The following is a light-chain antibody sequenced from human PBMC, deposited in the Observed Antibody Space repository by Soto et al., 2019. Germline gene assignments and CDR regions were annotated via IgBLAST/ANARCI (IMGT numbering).Light chain of an antibody. CDR1: GSNIGAGFD. V-gene: IGLV1-40*01. J-gene: IGLJ3*02. CDR2: GNN. Sequence: QSVLTQPPSVSGAPGQRVAISCTGSGSNIGAGFDVHWYQQLPGTAPQLLIYGNNNRPSGVPDRFFGSKSGTSASLAITGLQAEDEADYYCQSYDSYLSWVFGGGTQLTVL. CDR3: QSYDSYLSWV.